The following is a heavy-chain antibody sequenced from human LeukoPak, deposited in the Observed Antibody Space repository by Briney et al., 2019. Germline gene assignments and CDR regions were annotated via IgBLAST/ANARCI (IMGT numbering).Heavy chain of an antibody. V-gene: IGHV4-4*08. CDR1: GGSISIYY. D-gene: IGHD3-10*01. CDR3: VRDRELTY. J-gene: IGHJ4*02. Sequence: SETLSLTCTVSGGSISIYYWSWIRQPPGKGLEWIGYVYSSGNTNYSPSLKGRAIISADTSKNQFSLKLTSVTAADTAVYYCVRDRELTYWGQGILVTVSS. CDR2: VYSSGNT.